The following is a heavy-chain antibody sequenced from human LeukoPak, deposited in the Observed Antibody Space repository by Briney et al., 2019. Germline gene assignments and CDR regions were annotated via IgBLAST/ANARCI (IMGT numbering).Heavy chain of an antibody. CDR2: IIPNIGTA. J-gene: IGHJ3*01. CDR3: ARDRQRIAAALDAFDF. V-gene: IGHV1-69*06. CDR1: GDTFSSYS. D-gene: IGHD6-13*01. Sequence: GASVKVSCKASGDTFSSYSISWVRQAPGQGLEWMGGIIPNIGTANYAQKFQGRVTITADKSISTAYMELSSLRSEDTAVYYCARDRQRIAAALDAFDFWGQGTMITVTS.